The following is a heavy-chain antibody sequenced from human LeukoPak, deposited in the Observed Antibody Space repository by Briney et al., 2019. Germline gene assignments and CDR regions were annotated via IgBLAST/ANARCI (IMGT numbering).Heavy chain of an antibody. V-gene: IGHV3-9*01. CDR3: ATYRQVMLPFES. CDR2: ISWNSGSI. D-gene: IGHD5-18*01. J-gene: IGHJ4*02. Sequence: GGSLRLSCAASGFTFDDYAMHWVRQAPGKGLEWVSGISWNSGSIGYADSVKGRFTISRDNAKNSLYLQMNSLRAEDTALYYCATYRQVMLPFESWGRGTLVTVSS. CDR1: GFTFDDYA.